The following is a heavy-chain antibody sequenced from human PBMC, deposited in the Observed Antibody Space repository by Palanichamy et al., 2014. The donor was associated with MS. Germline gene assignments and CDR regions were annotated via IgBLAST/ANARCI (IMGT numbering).Heavy chain of an antibody. CDR2: IYYSGST. V-gene: IGHV4-30-4*01. J-gene: IGHJ6*02. D-gene: IGHD4-23*01. Sequence: QVQLQESGPGLVKPSQTLSLTCTVSGGSISSGDYYWSWIRQPPGKGLEWIGYIYYSGSTYYNPSLKSRVTISVDTSKNQFSLKLSSVTAADTAVYYCAREAGGGYYYHYGMDVWGQGTTVTVSS. CDR3: AREAGGGYYYHYGMDV. CDR1: GGSISSGDYY.